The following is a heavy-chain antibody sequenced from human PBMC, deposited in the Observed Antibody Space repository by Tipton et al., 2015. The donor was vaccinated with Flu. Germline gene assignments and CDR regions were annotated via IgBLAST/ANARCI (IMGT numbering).Heavy chain of an antibody. J-gene: IGHJ4*02. D-gene: IGHD6-19*01. Sequence: LSLTCAASGFTFSSYSMNWVRQAPGKGLEWVSSISSSSSYIYYADSVKGRFTISRDNAKNSLYLQMNSLRAEDTAVYYCARDPYSSGFYEDIGYWGQGTLVTVSS. V-gene: IGHV3-21*01. CDR1: GFTFSSYS. CDR2: ISSSSSYI. CDR3: ARDPYSSGFYEDIGY.